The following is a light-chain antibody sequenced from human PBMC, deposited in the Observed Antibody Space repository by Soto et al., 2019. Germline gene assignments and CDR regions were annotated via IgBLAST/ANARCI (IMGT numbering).Light chain of an antibody. CDR3: QQYGTSPYT. V-gene: IGKV3-20*01. CDR2: GAS. CDR1: QSLSSNS. Sequence: EIVLTQSPGTLSLSPGERVTLSCGASQSLSSNSLAWYQQKPGQATRLLIYGASSRATGIQDRFSGSGSGTDFTLTISRLEPTDFAVYFCQQYGTSPYTFGQGTKLQIK. J-gene: IGKJ2*01.